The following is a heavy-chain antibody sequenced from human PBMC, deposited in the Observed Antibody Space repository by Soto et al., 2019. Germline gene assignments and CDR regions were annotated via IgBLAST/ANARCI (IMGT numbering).Heavy chain of an antibody. V-gene: IGHV4-30-4*08. CDR1: GGSISSYY. CDR3: ARAGISYYYDSSGYFGN. CDR2: IYYSGST. J-gene: IGHJ4*02. Sequence: SETLSLTCTVSGGSISSYYWSWIRQPPGKGLEWIGYIYYSGSTYYNPSLKSRVTISVDTSKNQFSLKLSSVTAADTAVYYCARAGISYYYDSSGYFGNWGQGTLVTVSS. D-gene: IGHD3-22*01.